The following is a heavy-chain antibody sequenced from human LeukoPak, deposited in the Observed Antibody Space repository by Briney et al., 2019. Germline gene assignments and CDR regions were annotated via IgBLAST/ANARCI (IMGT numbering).Heavy chain of an antibody. Sequence: GGSLRLSCAASGFIVSTNYMSWVRQAPGKGLEWVSVIYSDDSANYADSVKGRFTISRDNSKNTLYLQMSSLRADDTAVYYCAGGEDNNFDAFDVWGQGTMVTVSS. CDR3: AGGEDNNFDAFDV. CDR2: IYSDDSA. CDR1: GFIVSTNY. V-gene: IGHV3-53*01. D-gene: IGHD2/OR15-2a*01. J-gene: IGHJ3*01.